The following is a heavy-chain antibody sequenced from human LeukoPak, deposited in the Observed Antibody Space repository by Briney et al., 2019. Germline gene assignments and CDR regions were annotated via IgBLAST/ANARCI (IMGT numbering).Heavy chain of an antibody. Sequence: PGGSLRLSCSASGFTFSSYAMHWVRQAPGKGLEYVSAISSNRGSTYYADSVKGRFTISRDNSKDTLYLQMSSLRAEDTAVYYCVKDLGQQWLVSYFDYWGQGTLVTVSS. D-gene: IGHD6-19*01. V-gene: IGHV3-64D*06. CDR2: ISSNRGST. CDR1: GFTFSSYA. J-gene: IGHJ4*02. CDR3: VKDLGQQWLVSYFDY.